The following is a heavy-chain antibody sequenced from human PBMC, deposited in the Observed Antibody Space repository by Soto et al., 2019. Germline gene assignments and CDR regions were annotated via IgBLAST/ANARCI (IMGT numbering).Heavy chain of an antibody. J-gene: IGHJ4*02. CDR3: ARIPGPCYYDSSGYKPDY. D-gene: IGHD3-22*01. V-gene: IGHV3-21*01. CDR2: ISSSSSYI. Sequence: PGGSLRLSCAASGFTFSSYSMNWVRQAPGKGLEWVSSISSSSSYIYYADSVKGRFTISRDNAKNSLYLQMNSLRAEDTAVYYCARIPGPCYYDSSGYKPDYWGQGTLVTVSS. CDR1: GFTFSSYS.